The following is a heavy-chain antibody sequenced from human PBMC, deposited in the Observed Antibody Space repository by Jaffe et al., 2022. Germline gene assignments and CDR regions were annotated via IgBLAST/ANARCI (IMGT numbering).Heavy chain of an antibody. CDR3: AQNYGSGSLQPEYFQH. CDR1: GGSFSGYY. J-gene: IGHJ1*01. CDR2: INHSGST. Sequence: QVQLQQWGAGLLKPSETLSLTCAVYGGSFSGYYWSWIRQPPGKGLEWIGEINHSGSTNYNPSLKSRVTISVDTSKNQFSLKLSSVTAADTAVYYCAQNYGSGSLQPEYFQHWGQGTLVTVSS. V-gene: IGHV4-34*01. D-gene: IGHD3-10*01.